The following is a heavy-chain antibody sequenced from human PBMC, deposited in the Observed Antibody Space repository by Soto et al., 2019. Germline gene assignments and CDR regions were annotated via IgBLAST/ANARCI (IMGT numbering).Heavy chain of an antibody. CDR1: GYTFTDYG. CDR2: INTYNGTT. J-gene: IGHJ4*02. V-gene: IGHV1-18*01. Sequence: QVQLVQSGAEVKKPGASVKVSCKASGYTFTDYGVSWVRQAPGQGLEWMGWINTYNGTTNYAPKVQARVTMTTDTSPTTAYMELRSLKSDDTAVYFCARDQYAVGGDFWGQGTLVTVSS. CDR3: ARDQYAVGGDF. D-gene: IGHD1-26*01.